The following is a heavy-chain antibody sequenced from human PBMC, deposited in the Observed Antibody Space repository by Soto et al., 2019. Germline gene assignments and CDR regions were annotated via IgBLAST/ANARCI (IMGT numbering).Heavy chain of an antibody. J-gene: IGHJ3*01. Sequence: LRLSCVASGFIFGDYAMSWVRQAAGKGLEWVAAVGGSGFDRDYIDSVKGRFTISRDDSKKTLYLQMNSLRDEDTAIYYCAKDQFKTNGQFDAFDVWGQGTVVTVSS. CDR1: GFIFGDYA. D-gene: IGHD2-8*01. CDR3: AKDQFKTNGQFDAFDV. CDR2: VGGSGFDR. V-gene: IGHV3-23*01.